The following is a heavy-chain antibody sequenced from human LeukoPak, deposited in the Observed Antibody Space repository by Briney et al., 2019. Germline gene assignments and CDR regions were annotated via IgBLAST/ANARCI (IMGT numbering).Heavy chain of an antibody. CDR1: GFTFSRYW. Sequence: GGSLRLSCAASGFTFSRYWMHWVRQAPGKGLEWVAVIWYDGSKKYYADSVKGRFTISRDNSKNTLTLQMDTLRAEDTAVYYCARGSADGGDIVVVTTWGQGTLVTVSS. D-gene: IGHD2-15*01. CDR2: IWYDGSKK. V-gene: IGHV3-33*08. J-gene: IGHJ5*02. CDR3: ARGSADGGDIVVVTT.